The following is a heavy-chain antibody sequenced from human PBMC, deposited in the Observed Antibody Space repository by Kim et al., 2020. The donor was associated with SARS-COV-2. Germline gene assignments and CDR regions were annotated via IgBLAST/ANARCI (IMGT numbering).Heavy chain of an antibody. CDR2: INHSGST. Sequence: SETLSLTCAVYGGSFSGYYWSWIRQPPGKGLEWIGEINHSGSTNYNPSLKSRVTISVDTSKNQLSLKLSSVTAADTAVYYCARRRIQLWLGMVDYWGQGTLVTVSS. CDR1: GGSFSGYY. CDR3: ARRRIQLWLGMVDY. D-gene: IGHD5-18*01. J-gene: IGHJ4*02. V-gene: IGHV4-34*01.